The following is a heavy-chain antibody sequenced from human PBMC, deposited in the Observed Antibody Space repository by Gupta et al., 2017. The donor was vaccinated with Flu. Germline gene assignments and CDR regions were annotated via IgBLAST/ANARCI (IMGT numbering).Heavy chain of an antibody. CDR3: VRHGLTTDDFWSGNYNDWFDP. Sequence: TYYWGWIRQPPGKGLEWIGSLFYTGTPYYNPSVKSRITISLDTSKDQFSLKLSSVTAADTAVYYCVRHGLTTDDFWSGNYNDWFDPWGQGTLVTVSS. CDR1: TYY. V-gene: IGHV4-39*01. CDR2: LFYTGTP. J-gene: IGHJ5*02. D-gene: IGHD3-3*01.